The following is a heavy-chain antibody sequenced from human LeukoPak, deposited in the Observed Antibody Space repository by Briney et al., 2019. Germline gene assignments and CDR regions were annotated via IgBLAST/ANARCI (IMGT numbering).Heavy chain of an antibody. CDR1: GYTFTSYG. D-gene: IGHD5-18*01. J-gene: IGHJ6*03. V-gene: IGHV1-18*01. Sequence: ASVKVSCKASGYTFTSYGISWVRQAPGQGLEWMGWISAYNGNTNYAQKLQGRVTMTTDTSTSTAYMELSRLRSDDTAVYYCARLEMDTAMVQGNYYYYYYMDVWGKGTTVTVSS. CDR3: ARLEMDTAMVQGNYYYYYYMDV. CDR2: ISAYNGNT.